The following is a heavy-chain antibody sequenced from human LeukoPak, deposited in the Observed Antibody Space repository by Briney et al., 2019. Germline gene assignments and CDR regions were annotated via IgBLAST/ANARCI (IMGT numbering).Heavy chain of an antibody. V-gene: IGHV3-48*02. CDR2: LDASGDNI. Sequence: GGSLRLSCVTSGFTLSDYSMNWVRQAPGTGPQWISFLDASGDNIDYADSVRGRFTISRDNAKNSLYLHMNSLGDDDTAVYYCARGSHRGAWLIDYWGQGTLVTVSS. CDR1: GFTLSDYS. J-gene: IGHJ4*02. D-gene: IGHD5-12*01. CDR3: ARGSHRGAWLIDY.